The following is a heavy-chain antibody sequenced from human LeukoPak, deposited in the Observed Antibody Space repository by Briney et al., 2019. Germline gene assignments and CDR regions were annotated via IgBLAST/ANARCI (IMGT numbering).Heavy chain of an antibody. Sequence: NPSETLSLTCTVSGGSISSYYWSWIRQPAGKELEWIGRIYTSGSTNYNPSPKSRVTMSVDTSKNQFSLKLSSVTAADTAVYYCARGLSSSWYFRFDPWGQGTLVTVSS. CDR2: IYTSGST. V-gene: IGHV4-4*07. CDR3: ARGLSSSWYFRFDP. CDR1: GGSISSYY. J-gene: IGHJ5*02. D-gene: IGHD6-13*01.